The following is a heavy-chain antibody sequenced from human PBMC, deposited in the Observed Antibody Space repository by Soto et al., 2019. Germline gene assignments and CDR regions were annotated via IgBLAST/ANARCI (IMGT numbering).Heavy chain of an antibody. CDR1: GYSFTSYW. J-gene: IGHJ3*02. Sequence: GESLKISCKGSGYSFTSYWISWVRQMPGKGLEWMGRIDPSDSYTNYSPSFQGHVTISADKSISTAYLQWSSLKASDTAMYYFASRTNRDYYDSSGYYYGGVFDIWGKGTMVTVS. V-gene: IGHV5-10-1*01. D-gene: IGHD3-22*01. CDR2: IDPSDSYT. CDR3: ASRTNRDYYDSSGYYYGGVFDI.